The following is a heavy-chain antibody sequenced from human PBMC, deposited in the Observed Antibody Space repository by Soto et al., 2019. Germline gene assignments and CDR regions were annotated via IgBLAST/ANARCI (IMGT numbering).Heavy chain of an antibody. CDR2: INAGNGNT. CDR3: AVHTEYDYWRFFRYSYGMDV. Sequence: ASVKVSCKASGYTFTSYAMHWVRQAPGQRLEWMGWINAGNGNTKYSQKFQGRVTITRDTSASTAYMELSSLRSEDTAVYYCAVHTEYDYWRFFRYSYGMDVWGQGTTVTVSS. V-gene: IGHV1-3*01. CDR1: GYTFTSYA. J-gene: IGHJ6*02. D-gene: IGHD5-12*01.